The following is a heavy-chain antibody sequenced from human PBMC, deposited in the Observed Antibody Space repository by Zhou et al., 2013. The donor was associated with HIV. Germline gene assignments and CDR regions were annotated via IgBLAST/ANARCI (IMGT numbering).Heavy chain of an antibody. CDR3: ARGQLSGIYFFPH. V-gene: IGHV1-69*13. D-gene: IGHD1-1*01. CDR2: IIPIFDTA. J-gene: IGHJ1*01. CDR1: GGTFNSYG. Sequence: QVQLVQSGAEVKKPGSSVKVSCKASGGTFNSYGISWVRQAPGQGLEWMGRIIPIFDTAKHAQKFQGRVTITADESTSTVYMELGSLTSDDTAVYFCARGQLSGIYFFPHWGQGTPVTVSS.